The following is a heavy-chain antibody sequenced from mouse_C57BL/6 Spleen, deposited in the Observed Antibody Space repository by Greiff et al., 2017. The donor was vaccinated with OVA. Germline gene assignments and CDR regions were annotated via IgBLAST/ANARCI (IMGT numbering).Heavy chain of an antibody. D-gene: IGHD1-1*01. V-gene: IGHV5-16*01. CDR1: GFTFSDYY. Sequence: EVHLVESEGGLVQPGSSMKLSCTASGFTFSDYYMAWVRQVPEKGLEWVANINYDGSSTYYLDSLKSRFIISRDNAKNILYLQMSSLKSEDTATYYCARAPGAYGSRLDYWGQGTTLTVSS. J-gene: IGHJ2*01. CDR2: INYDGSST. CDR3: ARAPGAYGSRLDY.